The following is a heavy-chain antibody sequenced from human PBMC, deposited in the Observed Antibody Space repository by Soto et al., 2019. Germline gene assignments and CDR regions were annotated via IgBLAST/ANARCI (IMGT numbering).Heavy chain of an antibody. Sequence: QVPLVQSGAEVKQPGASVKVSCKASGYTFTSYDINWVRQATGQGLEWMGWMNPNSGNTGYAQKFQGRVTMTRNTSISTAYMELSSLRSEDTAVYYCARAHYYDSSGYYPTFDYWGQGTLVTVSS. CDR3: ARAHYYDSSGYYPTFDY. J-gene: IGHJ4*02. V-gene: IGHV1-8*01. CDR1: GYTFTSYD. CDR2: MNPNSGNT. D-gene: IGHD3-22*01.